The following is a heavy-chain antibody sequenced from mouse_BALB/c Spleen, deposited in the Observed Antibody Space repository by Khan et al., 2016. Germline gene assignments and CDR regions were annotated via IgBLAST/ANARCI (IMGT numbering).Heavy chain of an antibody. CDR2: IRLKSNNYAT. J-gene: IGHJ3*01. V-gene: IGHV6-6*02. CDR1: GFTFSNYW. CDR3: TTGFAY. Sequence: EVKLEVSGGGLVQPGGSMKLSCVASGFTFSNYWMNWVRQSPEKGLEWVAEIRLKSNNYATHYAESVKGRFTISRDDCKSSSYLHMNNLIAEYTGIYYCTTGFAYWGQGTLVTVSA.